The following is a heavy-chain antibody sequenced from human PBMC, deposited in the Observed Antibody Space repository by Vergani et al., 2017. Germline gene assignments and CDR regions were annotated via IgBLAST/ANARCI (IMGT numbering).Heavy chain of an antibody. V-gene: IGHV6-1*01. CDR3: AREWEQQLSN. CDR2: TYYRSKWYN. J-gene: IGHJ4*02. CDR1: GNSVSSTSAA. Sequence: QVQLQQSGPGLVKPSQTLLLTCALSGNSVSSTSAAWTWIRQSPSRGLEWLGRTYYRSKWYNDYAVSVKSRITINPDTSKNQFSLQLNSVTPEDTAVYYCAREWEQQLSNWGQGTLVTVSS. D-gene: IGHD6-13*01.